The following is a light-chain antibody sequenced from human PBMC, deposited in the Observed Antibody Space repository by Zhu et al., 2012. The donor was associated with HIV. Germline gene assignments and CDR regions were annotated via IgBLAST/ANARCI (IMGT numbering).Light chain of an antibody. Sequence: DIVMTQSPATLSVSPGDRATLSCGTSQNVSGTSLAWYQQKPGLAPRLLIYDTSRRATGIPDRFSGSGSGTDFTLTVSRLDPEDFTVYYCLYYGSSTGYTFGQGTTLESK. CDR2: DTS. CDR3: LYYGSSTGYT. CDR1: QNVSGTS. V-gene: IGKV3D-20*01. J-gene: IGKJ2*01.